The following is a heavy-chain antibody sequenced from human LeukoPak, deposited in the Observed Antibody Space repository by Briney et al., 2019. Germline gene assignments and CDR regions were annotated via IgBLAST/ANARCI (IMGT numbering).Heavy chain of an antibody. V-gene: IGHV3-7*01. CDR3: ARGSSGYYCDHFQS. Sequence: GGSLRLSCAASGFTFSNHWMTWIRQAPGKGLEWVANIKQDGIEKYYVDSVEGRFTVSRDNTKNSLFLQMHSLRVDDTSVYYCARGSSGYYCDHFQSWGKGSLVTVSS. J-gene: IGHJ1*01. CDR2: IKQDGIEK. CDR1: GFTFSNHW. D-gene: IGHD3-22*01.